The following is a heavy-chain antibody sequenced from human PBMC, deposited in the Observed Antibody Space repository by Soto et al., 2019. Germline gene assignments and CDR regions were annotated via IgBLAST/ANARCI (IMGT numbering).Heavy chain of an antibody. CDR3: ARGGYYGSGSYYFRLTRNHWFDP. V-gene: IGHV4-4*02. CDR1: SGSISSSNW. D-gene: IGHD3-10*01. J-gene: IGHJ5*02. Sequence: SETLSLTCAVSSGSISSSNWWSWVRQPPGKGLEWIGEIYHSGSTNYNPSLKSRVTISVDKSKNQFSLKLSSVTAADTAVYYCARGGYYGSGSYYFRLTRNHWFDPWGQGTLVTVSS. CDR2: IYHSGST.